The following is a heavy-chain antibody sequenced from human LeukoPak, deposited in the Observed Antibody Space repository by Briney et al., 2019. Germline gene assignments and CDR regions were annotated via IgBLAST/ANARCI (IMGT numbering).Heavy chain of an antibody. CDR3: AREVPVSLRFLEWENFDS. CDR2: VFTSGKT. CDR1: GVSMTIGGYY. D-gene: IGHD3-3*01. Sequence: SETLFLTCTVSGVSMTIGGYYWTWIRQPAGKGLEWLGRVFTSGKTDYNPSLKSRLTISLETSENQFSLKLTSVTAADTAVYFCAREVPVSLRFLEWENFDSWGQGALVTVSS. J-gene: IGHJ4*02. V-gene: IGHV4-61*02.